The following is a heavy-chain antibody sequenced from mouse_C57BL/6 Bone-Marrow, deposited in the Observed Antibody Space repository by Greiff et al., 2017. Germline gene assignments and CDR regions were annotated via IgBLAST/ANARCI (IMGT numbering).Heavy chain of an antibody. D-gene: IGHD6-1*01. V-gene: IGHV5-16*01. Sequence: DVQLVESEGGLVQPGSSMKLSCTASGFTFSDYYMAWVRQVPETGLEWVANINYDGSSTYYLDSLKSRFIISRYNAKNILYLQMISLKSEDTATYYCARDQGGLGFAYWGQGTLVTVSA. CDR3: ARDQGGLGFAY. CDR2: INYDGSST. J-gene: IGHJ3*01. CDR1: GFTFSDYY.